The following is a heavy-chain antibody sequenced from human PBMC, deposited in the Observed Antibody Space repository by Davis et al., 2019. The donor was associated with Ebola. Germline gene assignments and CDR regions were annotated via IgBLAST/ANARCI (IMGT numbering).Heavy chain of an antibody. Sequence: GESLKISCTASGFTFSNYWMTWVRQGPGKGLEWVANIKEDGSETYYVDSVKGRFTISRDNTKNSLYLQMNSLRVEDTAVYYCAKDGNWGQGTLVTVSS. V-gene: IGHV3-7*01. CDR3: AKDGN. CDR2: IKEDGSET. D-gene: IGHD1-1*01. J-gene: IGHJ4*02. CDR1: GFTFSNYW.